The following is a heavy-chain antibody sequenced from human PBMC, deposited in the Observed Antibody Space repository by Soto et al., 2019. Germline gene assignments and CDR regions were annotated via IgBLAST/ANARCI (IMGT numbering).Heavy chain of an antibody. Sequence: GASVKVSCKVSGYTFTGYYMHWVRQAPGQGLEWMGWINPNSGGTNYAQKFQGWVTMTRDTSISTAYMELSRLRSDDTAVYYCARDLVGATPIGGYYYYGMDVWGQGTTVTVSS. J-gene: IGHJ6*02. CDR3: ARDLVGATPIGGYYYYGMDV. CDR1: GYTFTGYY. D-gene: IGHD1-26*01. V-gene: IGHV1-2*04. CDR2: INPNSGGT.